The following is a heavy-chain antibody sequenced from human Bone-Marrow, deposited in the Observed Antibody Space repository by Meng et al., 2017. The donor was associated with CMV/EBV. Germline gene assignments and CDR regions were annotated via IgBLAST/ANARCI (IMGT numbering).Heavy chain of an antibody. CDR2: INWDGTFT. Sequence: GGSLRLSCVASGFTFDDYYIHWVRQVPGKGLEWVSLINWDGTFTSYAVSVRGRFTMSRDNSRNSVFLQMNSLRIEDTALYYCAKAKGRDSFYGLNVWGRGHTVNGAS. V-gene: IGHV3-43*01. J-gene: IGHJ6*01. CDR3: AKAKGRDSFYGLNV. CDR1: GFTFDDYY. D-gene: IGHD3-10*01.